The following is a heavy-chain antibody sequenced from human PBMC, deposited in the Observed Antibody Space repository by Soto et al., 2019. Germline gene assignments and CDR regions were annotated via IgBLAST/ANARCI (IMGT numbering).Heavy chain of an antibody. CDR3: ARGLGPDEDDY. J-gene: IGHJ4*02. V-gene: IGHV3-33*01. Sequence: QVQLVESGGGVVQPGRSLRLSCAASGFTFSSYGMHWVRQAPGKGLEWVAVIWYDGSNKYYADSVKGRFTISRDNSKNTLYLQMNSLRAEDTAVYYCARGLGPDEDDYWGQGTLVTVSS. CDR2: IWYDGSNK. CDR1: GFTFSSYG. D-gene: IGHD7-27*01.